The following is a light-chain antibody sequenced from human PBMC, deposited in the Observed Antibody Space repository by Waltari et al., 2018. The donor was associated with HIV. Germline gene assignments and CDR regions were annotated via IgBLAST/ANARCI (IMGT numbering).Light chain of an antibody. CDR3: SSYTSSSTWV. CDR2: EVS. CDR1: SSDVGGYNY. J-gene: IGLJ3*02. V-gene: IGLV2-14*01. Sequence: QSALTQPASVSGSSGQSITISCTGTSSDVGGYNYVPWYQQHPGKAPKLMIYEVSNRPSGVSNRFSGSKSGNTASLTISGLQAEDEADYYCSSYTSSSTWVFGGGTKLTVL.